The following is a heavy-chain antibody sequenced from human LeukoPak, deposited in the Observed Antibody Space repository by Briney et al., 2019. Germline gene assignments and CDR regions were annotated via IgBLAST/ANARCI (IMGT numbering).Heavy chain of an antibody. V-gene: IGHV3-15*01. CDR3: TTDGRGWSVDFWSGPYDYYYYMDV. D-gene: IGHD3-3*01. J-gene: IGHJ6*03. CDR2: IKSKTDGGTT. Sequence: PGGSLRLSCAASGFTFSNAWMSWVRRAPGKGLECVGRIKSKTDGGTTDYAAPVKGRFTISRDDSKNTLYLQMNRLKTEDTAVYYCTTDGRGWSVDFWSGPYDYYYYMDVWGKGTTVTVSS. CDR1: GFTFSNAW.